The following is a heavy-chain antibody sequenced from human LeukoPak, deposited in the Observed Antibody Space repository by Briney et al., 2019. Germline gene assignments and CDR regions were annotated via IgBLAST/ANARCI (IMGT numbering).Heavy chain of an antibody. CDR2: IFYSGST. D-gene: IGHD6-19*01. Sequence: SETLSLTCTVSGGSISSSSYYWGWIRQPPGKGLEWIGSIFYSGSTYYNPSLKSRVTVSLDTSKNQFSLKLSSVTAADTAVYYCAGYRYSSGWYEDYWGQGTLVTVSS. J-gene: IGHJ4*02. CDR3: AGYRYSSGWYEDY. CDR1: GGSISSSSYY. V-gene: IGHV4-39*01.